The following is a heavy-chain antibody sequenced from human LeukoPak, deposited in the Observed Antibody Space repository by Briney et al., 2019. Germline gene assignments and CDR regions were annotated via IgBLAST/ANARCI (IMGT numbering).Heavy chain of an antibody. V-gene: IGHV4-59*01. CDR2: IYYNGST. CDR1: GGSISYYY. D-gene: IGHD2-15*01. Sequence: SETLSLTCTVSGGSISYYYWSWLRQSPGKGLEWIGYIYYNGSTNYNPSLKSRVTISVDMSKNQFSLKVTSVTAADTAIYYCARKGGHFDYWGQGTLSPCPQ. CDR3: ARKGGHFDY. J-gene: IGHJ4*02.